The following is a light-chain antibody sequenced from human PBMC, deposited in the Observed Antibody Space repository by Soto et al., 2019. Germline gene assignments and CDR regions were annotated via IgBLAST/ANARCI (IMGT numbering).Light chain of an antibody. Sequence: QSALTQPASVSGSPGQSITISCTGTSIDIGNYNYVSWYQQHPGKAPKLMIYDVSNRPSGVSKRFSGSKSGYTASLTISGLQAEDEADYYCSSFTSSATYVFGTGTKLTVL. CDR3: SSFTSSATYV. V-gene: IGLV2-14*01. J-gene: IGLJ1*01. CDR2: DVS. CDR1: SIDIGNYNY.